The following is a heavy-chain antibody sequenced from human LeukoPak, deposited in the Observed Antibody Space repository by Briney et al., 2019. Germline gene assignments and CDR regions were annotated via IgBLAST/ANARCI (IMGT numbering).Heavy chain of an antibody. J-gene: IGHJ4*02. CDR1: GFTFSSYA. Sequence: GGSLRLSCVASGFTFSSYAMNWVRQAPGKGLEWVSVLSVSGDTTYFADSVKGRFTISRDNSKNTLYLQMNSLRADDTAIYYCAKVVSGGNCYQSDYWGQGTLVTVS. V-gene: IGHV3-23*01. CDR2: LSVSGDTT. D-gene: IGHD2-15*01. CDR3: AKVVSGGNCYQSDY.